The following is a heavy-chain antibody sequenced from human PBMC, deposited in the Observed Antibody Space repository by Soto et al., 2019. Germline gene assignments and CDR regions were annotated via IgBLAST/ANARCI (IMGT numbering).Heavy chain of an antibody. CDR3: AREVAKNLYYYDY. CDR2: IWYDGSNK. CDR1: GFTFSSYA. J-gene: IGHJ4*02. D-gene: IGHD3-10*01. Sequence: GGSLRLSCAASGFTFSSYAMHWVRQAPGKGLEWVAVIWYDGSNKYYADSVKGRFTSSRDNSKNTLYLQMNSLRAEDTAVYYCAREVAKNLYYYDYWGQGTPVTVSS. V-gene: IGHV3-33*01.